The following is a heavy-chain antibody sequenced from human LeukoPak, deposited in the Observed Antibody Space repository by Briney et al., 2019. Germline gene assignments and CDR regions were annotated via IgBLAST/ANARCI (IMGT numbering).Heavy chain of an antibody. D-gene: IGHD6-19*01. V-gene: IGHV4-59*01. J-gene: IGHJ4*02. CDR1: GGSISDYY. CDR2: IYYSGST. Sequence: SETLSLTCTVSGGSISDYYWRWIRQPPGKGLEWIGYIYYSGSTNYNPSLRSRVTMSVDTSRSQLSLEVTSVTTADTAIYYCARTTYSSGWPDYWGQGTLVTVSS. CDR3: ARTTYSSGWPDY.